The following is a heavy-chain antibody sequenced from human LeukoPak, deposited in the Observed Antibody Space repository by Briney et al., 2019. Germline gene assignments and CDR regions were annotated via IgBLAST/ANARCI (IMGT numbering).Heavy chain of an antibody. CDR1: GYSFTSYD. CDR3: ARAARYYYGSGSYRRWFDP. CDR2: MNPNSGNT. V-gene: IGHV1-8*02. D-gene: IGHD3-10*01. J-gene: IGHJ5*02. Sequence: ASVKVSCKASGYSFTSYDINWVRQATGQGLEWMGWMNPNSGNTGYAQKFQGRVTMTRNTSISTACMELSSLRSEDTAVYYCARAARYYYGSGSYRRWFDPWGQGTLVTVSS.